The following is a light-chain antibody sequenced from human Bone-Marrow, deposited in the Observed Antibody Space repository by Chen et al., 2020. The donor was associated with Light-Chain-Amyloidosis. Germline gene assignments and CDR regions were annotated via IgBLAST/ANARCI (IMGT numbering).Light chain of an antibody. V-gene: IGLV2-14*01. Sequence: QSALTPPASVSGSPGQSITISCTGTSSDVGGDNHVSWYQQHPDKAPKLMIYEVPNRPSWVPDRFSGSKSDNTASLTISGLQTKDEADYFCRSYTITNTLVFGSGTRVTVL. CDR2: EVP. CDR3: RSYTITNTLV. CDR1: SSDVGGDNH. J-gene: IGLJ1*01.